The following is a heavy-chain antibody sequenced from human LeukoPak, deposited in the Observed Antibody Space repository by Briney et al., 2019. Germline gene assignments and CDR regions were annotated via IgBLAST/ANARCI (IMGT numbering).Heavy chain of an antibody. CDR2: ISGSGGGT. CDR1: GVAFSSYV. Sequence: GGSLRLSCEASGVAFSSYVMSWVRQAPGKGPEWVSGISGSGGGTYYADFVKGRFAISRDNSKNTLYLQMNSLRAEDSALYYCVQEGPRGLAFDVWGQGTRVTVSS. V-gene: IGHV3-23*01. J-gene: IGHJ3*01. CDR3: VQEGPRGLAFDV.